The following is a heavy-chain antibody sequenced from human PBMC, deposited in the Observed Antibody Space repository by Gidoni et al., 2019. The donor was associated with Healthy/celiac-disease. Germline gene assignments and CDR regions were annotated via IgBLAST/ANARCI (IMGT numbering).Heavy chain of an antibody. J-gene: IGHJ3*02. D-gene: IGHD3-22*01. CDR3: AKGSDSSGYYKQGAFDI. CDR1: GFTFSSYA. CDR2: ISGSGGST. V-gene: IGHV3-23*01. Sequence: EVQLLESGGGLVQPGGSLRLSCAASGFTFSSYAMSWVRQAPGKGLEWVSAISGSGGSTYYADSVKGRFTISRDNSKNTLYLQMNSLRAEDTAVYYCAKGSDSSGYYKQGAFDIWGQGTMVTVSS.